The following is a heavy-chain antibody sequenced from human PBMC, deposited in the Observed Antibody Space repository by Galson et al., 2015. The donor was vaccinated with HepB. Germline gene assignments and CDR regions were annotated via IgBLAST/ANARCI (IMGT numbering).Heavy chain of an antibody. Sequence: SLRLSCAASGFIFSGYSMNWVRQAPGKGLGWVSSTSSSGRSMSYADSVRGRFTISRDNAKNSLYVQMNSLKAEDTAVYYGARGRGDNANFDYWGQGTLVTVSS. CDR2: TSSSGRSM. V-gene: IGHV3-21*01. J-gene: IGHJ4*02. CDR1: GFIFSGYS. CDR3: ARGRGDNANFDY. D-gene: IGHD4-23*01.